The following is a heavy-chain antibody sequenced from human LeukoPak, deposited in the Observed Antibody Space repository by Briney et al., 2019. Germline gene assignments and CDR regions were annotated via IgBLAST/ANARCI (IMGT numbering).Heavy chain of an antibody. CDR2: IIADSGGT. Sequence: GASVKVSCKASGYTFTDYFIHWVRQAPGQGLEWMGWIIADSGGTNYAQKFQGRVTMTRDTSISTAYMELSSLRSDDTAVYYCATITLVRGVTRFNEYFQHWGQGSLVTVSS. D-gene: IGHD3-10*01. J-gene: IGHJ1*01. V-gene: IGHV1-2*02. CDR1: GYTFTDYF. CDR3: ATITLVRGVTRFNEYFQH.